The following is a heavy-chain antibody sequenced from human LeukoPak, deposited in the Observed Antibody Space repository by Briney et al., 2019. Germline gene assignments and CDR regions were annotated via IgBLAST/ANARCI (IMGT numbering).Heavy chain of an antibody. CDR3: AREVRMIFGGGDS. J-gene: IGHJ4*02. V-gene: IGHV3-23*01. D-gene: IGHD3/OR15-3a*01. CDR2: TTDTGGST. CDR1: GFSFSTFA. Sequence: GGSLRLSCAASGFSFSTFAMTWYRQAPGKGLEWVSTTTDTGGSTHYADAVEGRFTMSRDNSKNTLYLQMNSLRAENTALYYGAREVRMIFGGGDSWGLGTLVTVSS.